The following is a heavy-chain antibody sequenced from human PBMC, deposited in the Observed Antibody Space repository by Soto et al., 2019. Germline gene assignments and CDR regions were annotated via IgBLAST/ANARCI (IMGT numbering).Heavy chain of an antibody. CDR2: ISAYNGNT. Sequence: AASVKVSCKTSGFTFTNYGINWVRQAPGQGLEWMGWISAYNGNTNYAQKFQGRVTVTTDTSTTTAYMELRSLRPDDTAVYYCARGGSASDFDRWGQGTLVTVSS. J-gene: IGHJ4*02. CDR1: GFTFTNYG. V-gene: IGHV1-18*01. D-gene: IGHD6-6*01. CDR3: ARGGSASDFDR.